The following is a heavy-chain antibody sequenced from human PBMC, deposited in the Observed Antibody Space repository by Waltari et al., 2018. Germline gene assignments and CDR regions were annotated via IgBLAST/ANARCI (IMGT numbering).Heavy chain of an antibody. CDR1: GFRFTTAW. V-gene: IGHV3-15*01. D-gene: IGHD7-27*01. CDR2: ITSKSDGATT. J-gene: IGHJ4*01. CDR3: TTLDAPWGG. Sequence: EVQLVESGGGSMKPGDCLSLSGVPSGFRFTTAWLTWVRQAPGKGLVRVGRITSKSDGATTDYAAPVKGRFSISREDSQNMVFLQMNSLRTEDTAVYFCTTLDAPWGGWGHGTLVTVSS.